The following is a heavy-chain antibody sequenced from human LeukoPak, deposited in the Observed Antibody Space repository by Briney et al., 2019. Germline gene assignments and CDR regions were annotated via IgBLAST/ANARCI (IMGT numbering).Heavy chain of an antibody. Sequence: GGSLRLSCAASGVSFGGYTMNWVRQAPGKGLEWVSSIRGGGVNIQYAVSVKGRFTISRDNSNNTLHLQMNSLRVEDTAVYYCAKEFFGSGNYFNGVFDSWGQGALVTVSS. V-gene: IGHV3-23*01. CDR3: AKEFFGSGNYFNGVFDS. CDR1: GVSFGGYT. J-gene: IGHJ4*02. D-gene: IGHD3-10*01. CDR2: IRGGGVNI.